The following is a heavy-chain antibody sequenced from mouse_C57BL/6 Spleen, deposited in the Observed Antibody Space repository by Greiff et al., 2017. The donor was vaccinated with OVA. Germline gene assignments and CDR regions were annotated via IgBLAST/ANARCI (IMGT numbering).Heavy chain of an antibody. CDR1: GYAFSSYW. V-gene: IGHV1-80*01. Sequence: LQQSGASVKISCQASGYAFSSYWMNWVKQRPGKGLEWIGQIYPGDGDTNYNGKFKGKATLTADKSSSTAYMQLSSLTSEDSAVYFCARCGEGYYGNFDYWGQGTTLTVSS. CDR3: ARCGEGYYGNFDY. J-gene: IGHJ2*01. CDR2: IYPGDGDT. D-gene: IGHD1-1*01.